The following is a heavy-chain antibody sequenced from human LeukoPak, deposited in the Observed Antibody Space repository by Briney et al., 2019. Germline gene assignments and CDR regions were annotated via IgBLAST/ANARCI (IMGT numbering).Heavy chain of an antibody. Sequence: SVKVSCKASGFTFTTSAVQWVRQARGQRLEWIGRIVVGSGNTDHAQKFQGRLTITRDISTSTAYMELSSLTSDDTAVYYCAAVPNANAWYWDDAFDIWGQGTMVTVS. D-gene: IGHD2-8*02. CDR2: IVVGSGNT. CDR1: GFTFTTSA. V-gene: IGHV1-58*01. J-gene: IGHJ3*02. CDR3: AAVPNANAWYWDDAFDI.